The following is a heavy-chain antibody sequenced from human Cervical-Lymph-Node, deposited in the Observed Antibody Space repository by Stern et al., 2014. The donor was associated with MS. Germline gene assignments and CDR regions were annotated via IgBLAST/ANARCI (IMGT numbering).Heavy chain of an antibody. CDR3: ARHSSGWESEYYFDF. CDR1: GGSITGYY. CDR2: IYYSGDS. Sequence: VQLVESGPGLVKPSETLSLTCTVSGGSITGYYWSWIRQPPGKGLEWITYIYYSGDSNYNPSLESRATISVDTSKNQFSLRLTSVTAADTAVYFCARHSSGWESEYYFDFWGQGILVTVSS. D-gene: IGHD6-19*01. J-gene: IGHJ4*02. V-gene: IGHV4-59*01.